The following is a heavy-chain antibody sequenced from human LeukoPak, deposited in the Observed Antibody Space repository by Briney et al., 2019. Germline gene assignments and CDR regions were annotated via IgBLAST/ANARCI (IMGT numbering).Heavy chain of an antibody. J-gene: IGHJ4*02. D-gene: IGHD3-10*01. CDR3: ALLWFGELPSDY. V-gene: IGHV3-30-3*01. CDR2: ISYDGSNK. Sequence: GGSLRLSCAASGFTFSSYAMHWVRQAPGKGLEWVAVISYDGSNKYYADSVEGRFTISRDNPKNTLYLQMNSLRAEDTAVYYCALLWFGELPSDYWGQGTLVTVSS. CDR1: GFTFSSYA.